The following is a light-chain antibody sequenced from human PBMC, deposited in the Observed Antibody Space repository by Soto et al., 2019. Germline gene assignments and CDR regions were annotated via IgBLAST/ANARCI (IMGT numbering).Light chain of an antibody. CDR1: TSDVRGYNY. V-gene: IGLV2-14*01. Sequence: QSALAQPASVSGSPGQSITISCTGTTSDVRGYNYVSWYQHHPGKAPKLMIFEVSNRPSGVSNRFSGSKSGNTASLSISGLQTEDEADYYCTSYTSSNTLVFGTGTKVTAL. J-gene: IGLJ1*01. CDR2: EVS. CDR3: TSYTSSNTLV.